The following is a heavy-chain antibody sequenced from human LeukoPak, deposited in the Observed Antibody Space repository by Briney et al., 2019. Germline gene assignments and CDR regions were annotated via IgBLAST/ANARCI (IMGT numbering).Heavy chain of an antibody. J-gene: IGHJ4*02. Sequence: ASVKVSCKASGYTFTSYGISWVRQAPGQGLEWMGWISAYNGNTNYAQKLQGRVTMTTDTSTSTAYMELRGLRSDDTAVYYCARDGAYYDILTGYHPLDYWGQGTLVTVSS. CDR2: ISAYNGNT. D-gene: IGHD3-9*01. CDR1: GYTFTSYG. CDR3: ARDGAYYDILTGYHPLDY. V-gene: IGHV1-18*04.